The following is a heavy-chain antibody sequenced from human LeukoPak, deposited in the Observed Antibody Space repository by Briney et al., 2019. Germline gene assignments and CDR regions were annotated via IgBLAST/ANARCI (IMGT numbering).Heavy chain of an antibody. CDR3: ARHLTGTTLSFDY. CDR1: GGSISNYY. J-gene: IGHJ4*02. V-gene: IGHV4-59*08. Sequence: SETLSLTCTVSGGSISNYYWSWIRQPPGKGLEWIGYIYYSGSTNYNPSLKSRVTIAVDTSKNQFSLKLSSVTAPDTAVYYSARHLTGTTLSFDYWGQGTLVTVSS. CDR2: IYYSGST. D-gene: IGHD1-7*01.